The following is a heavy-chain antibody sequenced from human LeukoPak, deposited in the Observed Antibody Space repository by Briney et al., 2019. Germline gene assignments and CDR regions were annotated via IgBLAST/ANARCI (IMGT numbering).Heavy chain of an antibody. CDR2: ISYDGSNK. CDR1: GFTFSTYA. D-gene: IGHD2-2*01. CDR3: ARDMRGVVPAAILGYFDY. V-gene: IGHV3-30-3*01. J-gene: IGHJ4*02. Sequence: PGGSLRLSCAASGFTFSTYALRWVRQAPDKGLEWVAVISYDGSNKYYADSVKGRFTISRDSSKNTLYLQMNSLRAEDTAVYYCARDMRGVVPAAILGYFDYWGQGTLVTVSS.